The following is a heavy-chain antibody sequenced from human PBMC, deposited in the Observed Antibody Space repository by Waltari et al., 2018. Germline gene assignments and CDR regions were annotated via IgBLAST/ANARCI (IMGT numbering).Heavy chain of an antibody. V-gene: IGHV3-7*01. Sequence: EVQLVESGGALVQPGGSLRLSCAASGFDFRNYWMNWVRQAPGGGLEWVASIKQLGNEKNYGDSVRGRFTISRDDAKKSVYLELNSLRADDTAVYYCARDLRSWPYYLDYWGQGTLVTVSS. CDR3: ARDLRSWPYYLDY. J-gene: IGHJ4*02. CDR2: IKQLGNEK. CDR1: GFDFRNYW. D-gene: IGHD6-13*01.